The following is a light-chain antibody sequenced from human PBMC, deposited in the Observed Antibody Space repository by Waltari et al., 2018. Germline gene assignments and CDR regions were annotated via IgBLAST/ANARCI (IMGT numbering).Light chain of an antibody. J-gene: IGLJ1*01. CDR2: ATK. CDR3: QTYDSTLSAPYV. CDR1: SSNIGGGYD. V-gene: IGLV1-40*01. Sequence: QSLLTQPPSVSGAPGQRVTISCTGSSSNIGGGYDVHWYQQLPGAAPKLLSYATKNRPSAVPDRFSGSKSGTSASLVITGLQTEDEADYYCQTYDSTLSAPYVFGTGTKVSIL.